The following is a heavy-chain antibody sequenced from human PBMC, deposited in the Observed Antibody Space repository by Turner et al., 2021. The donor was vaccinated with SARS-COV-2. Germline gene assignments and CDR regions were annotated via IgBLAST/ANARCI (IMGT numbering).Heavy chain of an antibody. CDR1: GFTFSSYG. CDR3: ARAHYYGSGRGAFDI. D-gene: IGHD3-10*01. V-gene: IGHV3-33*08. J-gene: IGHJ3*02. CDR2: IGNYGSNK. Sequence: QVQLVESGGGVVQPGRSLRLACADAGFTFSSYGMHWVRQAPGKGLEWVAVIGNYGSNKYYADSVKGRFTISRDNSKNTLYLQMNSLRAEDTAVYYCARAHYYGSGRGAFDIWGQGTMVTISS.